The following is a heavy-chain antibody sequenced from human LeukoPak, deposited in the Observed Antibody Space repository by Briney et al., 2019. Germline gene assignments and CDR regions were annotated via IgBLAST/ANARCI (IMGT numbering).Heavy chain of an antibody. CDR2: INHSGST. J-gene: IGHJ6*02. CDR3: ARGPYGSGSRPYGMDV. D-gene: IGHD3-10*01. V-gene: IGHV4-30-2*01. CDR1: GASISSGAYS. Sequence: SQTLSLTCTVSGASISSGAYSWSWIRQPPGEGLEWIGEINHSGSTNYNPSLKSRVTISVDTSKNQFSLKLSSVTAADTAVYYCARGPYGSGSRPYGMDVWGQGTTVTVSS.